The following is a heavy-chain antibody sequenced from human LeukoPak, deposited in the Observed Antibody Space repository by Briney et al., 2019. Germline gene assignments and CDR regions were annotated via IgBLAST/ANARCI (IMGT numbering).Heavy chain of an antibody. CDR2: IIPIFGTA. V-gene: IGHV1-69*05. J-gene: IGHJ4*02. CDR3: ARGLWFGGIDY. Sequence: SVKVSCKASGGTFSSYAISWVRQAPGQGLEWMGGIIPIFGTANYAQKFQGRVTITRNTSISTAYMELSSLRSEDTAVYYCARGLWFGGIDYWGQGTLVTVSS. CDR1: GGTFSSYA. D-gene: IGHD3-10*01.